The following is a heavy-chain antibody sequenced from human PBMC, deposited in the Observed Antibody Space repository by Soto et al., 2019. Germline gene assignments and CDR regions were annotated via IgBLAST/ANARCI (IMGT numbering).Heavy chain of an antibody. CDR3: ARDARNADYDY. Sequence: EVQLVESGGGLVQPGGSLRLSCAVSGFTFSTHAMNWVRQAPGKGLEWVAYIHGTRSIIYYADSVKGRFTISRDNAKNSLFLQMDSLRDEDTAVYYCARDARNADYDYWGQGTLVTVAS. J-gene: IGHJ4*02. CDR1: GFTFSTHA. D-gene: IGHD3-16*01. V-gene: IGHV3-48*02. CDR2: IHGTRSII.